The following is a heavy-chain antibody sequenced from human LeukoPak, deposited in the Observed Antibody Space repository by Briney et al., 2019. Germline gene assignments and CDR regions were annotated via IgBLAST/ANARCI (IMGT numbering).Heavy chain of an antibody. V-gene: IGHV4-31*03. Sequence: PSETLSLTCTVSGGSISNGDHYWSWIRQHPGKGLEWIGHIYYSGSTYYNPSLKSRVTISVDTSKNQFSLKLSSVTAADTAVYYCARIGYYDSSGYSDYWGRGTLVTVSS. D-gene: IGHD3-22*01. J-gene: IGHJ4*02. CDR3: ARIGYYDSSGYSDY. CDR2: IYYSGST. CDR1: GGSISNGDHY.